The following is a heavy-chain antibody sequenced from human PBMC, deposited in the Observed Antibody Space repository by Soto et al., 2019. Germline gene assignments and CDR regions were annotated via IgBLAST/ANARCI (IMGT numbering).Heavy chain of an antibody. D-gene: IGHD4-17*01. CDR1: GFPFSSYA. CDR3: ANLDYGAVYPFDF. J-gene: IGHJ4*02. Sequence: GGSLGLACAASGFPFSSYAMSLVRQSPGKGLEWVSAISVSGGSTYYADSVKGRFTISRGNSKNTLYLQMNSLRAEDTAVYYCANLDYGAVYPFDFWGQGIIVTVST. V-gene: IGHV3-23*01. CDR2: ISVSGGST.